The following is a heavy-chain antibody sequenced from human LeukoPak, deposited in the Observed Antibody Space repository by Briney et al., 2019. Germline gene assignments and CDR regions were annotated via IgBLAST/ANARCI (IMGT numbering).Heavy chain of an antibody. CDR1: GGSISSYY. CDR3: ARDGYSYGGYYYYGMDV. D-gene: IGHD5-18*01. Sequence: SETLSLTCTVSGGSISSYYWSWIRQPPEKGLEWIGYIYYSGSTNYNPSLKSRVTISVDTSKNQSSLKLSSVTAADTAVYYCARDGYSYGGYYYYGMDVWGQGTTVTVSS. V-gene: IGHV4-59*01. CDR2: IYYSGST. J-gene: IGHJ6*02.